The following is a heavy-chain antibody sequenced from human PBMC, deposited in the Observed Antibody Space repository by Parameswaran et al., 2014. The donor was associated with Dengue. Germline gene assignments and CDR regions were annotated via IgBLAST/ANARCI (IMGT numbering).Heavy chain of an antibody. CDR1: AISSA. V-gene: IGHV4-59*01. CDR2: IYYSGST. Sequence: AISSARWIRQPPGKGLEWIGYIYYSGSTNYNPSLKSRVTISVDTSKNQFSLKLSSVTAADTAVYYCARGVSDGDWFDPWGQGTLVTVSS. J-gene: IGHJ5*02. D-gene: IGHD3-10*01. CDR3: ARGVSDGDWFDP.